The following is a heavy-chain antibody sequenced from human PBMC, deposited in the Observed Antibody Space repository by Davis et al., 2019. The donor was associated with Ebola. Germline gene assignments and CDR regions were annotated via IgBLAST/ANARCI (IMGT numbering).Heavy chain of an antibody. D-gene: IGHD3-9*01. CDR3: ARDSGEYYDILTGYPTGMDV. J-gene: IGHJ6*02. V-gene: IGHV3-11*01. CDR1: GFTFSDYY. Sequence: GGSLRLSCTASGFTFSDYYMSWIRQAPGKGLEWVSYISGGGRTIYYADSVKGRFTISRDNAKNSLYLQMNSLRAEDTAVYYCARDSGEYYDILTGYPTGMDVWGQGTTVTVSS. CDR2: ISGGGRTI.